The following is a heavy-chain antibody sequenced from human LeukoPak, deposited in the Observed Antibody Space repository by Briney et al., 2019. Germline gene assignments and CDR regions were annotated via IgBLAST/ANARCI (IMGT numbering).Heavy chain of an antibody. D-gene: IGHD3-10*01. CDR2: ISSNGGST. CDR1: GFTFSSYA. Sequence: GGSLRLSCAASGFTFSSYATHWVRQAPGKGLEYVSAISSNGGSTYYANSVKGRFTISRDNSKNTLYLQMGSLRAEDMAVYYCARAVEQGWFGHPFDYWGQGTLVTVSS. J-gene: IGHJ4*02. CDR3: ARAVEQGWFGHPFDY. V-gene: IGHV3-64*01.